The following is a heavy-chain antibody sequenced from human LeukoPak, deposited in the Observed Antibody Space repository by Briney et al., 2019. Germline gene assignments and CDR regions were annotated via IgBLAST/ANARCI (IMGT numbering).Heavy chain of an antibody. V-gene: IGHV4-30-4*01. CDR1: GGSISSGDYY. D-gene: IGHD5-18*01. J-gene: IGHJ4*02. Sequence: SETLSLTCTVSGGSISSGDYYWSWIRQPPGKGLEWIGYIYYSGSTYYNPSLKSRVSISVDTSKNQFSLKLSSVTAADTAVYYCARTLWSRFDYWGQGTLVTVSS. CDR2: IYYSGST. CDR3: ARTLWSRFDY.